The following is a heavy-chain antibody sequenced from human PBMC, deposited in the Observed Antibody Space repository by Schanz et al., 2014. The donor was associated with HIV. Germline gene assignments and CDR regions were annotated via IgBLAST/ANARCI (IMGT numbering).Heavy chain of an antibody. J-gene: IGHJ4*02. CDR2: ISYDGSNK. D-gene: IGHD6-13*01. V-gene: IGHV3-30*18. CDR1: GFTFSSYG. CDR3: AKEEQQLGGVGGYHFDY. Sequence: QVQLVESGGGVVQPGRSLRLSCAASGFTFSSYGMHWVRQAPGKGLEWVAVISYDGSNKYYADSVKGRFTISRDNSKNTLYLQMNSRRAEDTAVYYCAKEEQQLGGVGGYHFDYWGQGTLVTVSS.